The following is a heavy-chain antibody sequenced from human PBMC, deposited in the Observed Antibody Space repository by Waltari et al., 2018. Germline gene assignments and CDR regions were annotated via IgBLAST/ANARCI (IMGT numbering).Heavy chain of an antibody. CDR1: GFTFSSHA. J-gene: IGHJ3*02. Sequence: QVQLVESGGGVVQPGRSLRLSCAASGFTFSSHAMHWVRQTPGKGLEWVTLISYDGSYKYSADSVKGRVSIARDNSKNTLYLQLNSLRVEDTAVYYCARPQGRDGYNSDAFDIWGQGTMVTVSS. CDR2: ISYDGSYK. D-gene: IGHD5-12*01. V-gene: IGHV3-30-3*01. CDR3: ARPQGRDGYNSDAFDI.